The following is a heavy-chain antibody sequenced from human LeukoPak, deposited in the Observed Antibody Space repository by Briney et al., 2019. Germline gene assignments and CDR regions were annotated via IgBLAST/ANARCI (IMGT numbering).Heavy chain of an antibody. J-gene: IGHJ5*02. CDR1: GGSISSYY. CDR3: ARYVSSSWYPDWFDP. D-gene: IGHD6-13*01. Sequence: SETLSLTCTVSGGSISSYYWSWIRQPAGKGLEWIGRIYTSGSTNYNPSLESRVTMSVDTSKNQFSLKLSSVTAADTAVYYCARYVSSSWYPDWFDPWGQGTLVTVSS. V-gene: IGHV4-4*07. CDR2: IYTSGST.